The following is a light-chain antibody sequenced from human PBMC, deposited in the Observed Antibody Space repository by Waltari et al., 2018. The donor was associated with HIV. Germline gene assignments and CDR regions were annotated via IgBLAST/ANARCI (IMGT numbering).Light chain of an antibody. J-gene: IGLJ2*01. CDR1: SSNIGAVYD. CDR2: GNS. Sequence: QSVLTQPPSVSGAPGQRVTISCTGSSSNIGAVYDEHWYQQLPGTAPRVLIYGNSNRPSGVPDRFSGSKSGTSASLAITGLQAEDEADYYCQSYDTSLSGSGVFGGGTKLTVL. V-gene: IGLV1-40*01. CDR3: QSYDTSLSGSGV.